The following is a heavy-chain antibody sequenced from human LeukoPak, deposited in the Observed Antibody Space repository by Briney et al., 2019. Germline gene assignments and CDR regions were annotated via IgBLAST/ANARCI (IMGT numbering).Heavy chain of an antibody. CDR1: GGSISSSSYY. D-gene: IGHD3-22*01. Sequence: PSETLSLTCTVSGGSISSSSYYWGWLRQPPGKGLEWIGSIYYSGSTYYNPSLKSRVTISVDTSKNQFSLKLSSVTAADTAVYYCARPLYYYDSSGYYWWGQGTLVTGSS. J-gene: IGHJ4*02. CDR2: IYYSGST. CDR3: ARPLYYYDSSGYYW. V-gene: IGHV4-39*01.